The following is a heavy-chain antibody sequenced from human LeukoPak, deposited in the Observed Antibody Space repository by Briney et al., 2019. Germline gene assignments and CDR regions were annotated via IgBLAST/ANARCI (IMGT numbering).Heavy chain of an antibody. CDR2: ISGSGGST. D-gene: IGHD6-13*01. CDR3: AAYSSSWYTS. Sequence: GGSLRLSCAASGFTFSSYSMNWVRQAPGRGLEWVSAISGSGGSTYYADSVKGRFTISRDNSKNTLYLQMNSLRAEDTAVYYCAAYSSSWYTSWGQGTLVTVSS. CDR1: GFTFSSYS. V-gene: IGHV3-23*01. J-gene: IGHJ5*02.